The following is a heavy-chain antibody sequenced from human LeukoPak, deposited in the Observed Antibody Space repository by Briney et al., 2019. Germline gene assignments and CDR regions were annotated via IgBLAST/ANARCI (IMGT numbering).Heavy chain of an antibody. Sequence: ASVKVSCKASGYTFTSYDINWVRQATGQGLEWMGWMNPNSGNTGYAQKFQGRVTMTRNTSISTAYMELSNLRSEDTAVYYCARRAVGTDAFDIWGQGTMVTVSS. J-gene: IGHJ3*02. CDR2: MNPNSGNT. CDR3: ARRAVGTDAFDI. D-gene: IGHD1-26*01. V-gene: IGHV1-8*01. CDR1: GYTFTSYD.